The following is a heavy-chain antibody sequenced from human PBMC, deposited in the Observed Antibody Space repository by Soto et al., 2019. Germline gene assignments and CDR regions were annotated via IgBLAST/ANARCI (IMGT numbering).Heavy chain of an antibody. CDR2: FNPKGGET. CDR3: ATPIYDY. J-gene: IGHJ4*02. CDR1: GYTFTSYY. V-gene: IGHV1-24*01. Sequence: ASVKVSCKASGYTFTSYYMHWVRQAPGKGLEWMGSFNPKGGETIYAQKFQGRVTMTEDTSIDTAYMVLSSLRSEDTAVYYCATPIYDYWGQGTLVTVSS.